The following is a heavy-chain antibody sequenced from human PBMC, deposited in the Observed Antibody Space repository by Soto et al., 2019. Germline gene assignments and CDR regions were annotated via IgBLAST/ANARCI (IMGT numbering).Heavy chain of an antibody. V-gene: IGHV1-69*13. CDR2: IIPIFGTA. D-gene: IGHD3-22*01. Sequence: SVKVSCKASGGTFSSYAISWVRQAPGQGLEWMGGIIPIFGTANYAQKFQGRVTITADESTSTAYMELSSLRSEDTAVYYCARDQGYYDSSGGAFDIWGQGTMVTVSS. CDR3: ARDQGYYDSSGGAFDI. CDR1: GGTFSSYA. J-gene: IGHJ3*02.